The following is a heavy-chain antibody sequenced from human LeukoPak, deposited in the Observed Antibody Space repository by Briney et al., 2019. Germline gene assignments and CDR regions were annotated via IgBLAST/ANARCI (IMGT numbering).Heavy chain of an antibody. V-gene: IGHV3-33*01. Sequence: PGGSLRLSCAASGFTFSSYAMHWVRQAPGKGLEWVAVVWYDGSKTYSADSVKGRITISRDDPKNTLYLQMNSLRAEDTAVYYCARGVDYYDSGGTIYYWGQGTLVTVSS. D-gene: IGHD3-22*01. CDR3: ARGVDYYDSGGTIYY. J-gene: IGHJ4*02. CDR1: GFTFSSYA. CDR2: VWYDGSKT.